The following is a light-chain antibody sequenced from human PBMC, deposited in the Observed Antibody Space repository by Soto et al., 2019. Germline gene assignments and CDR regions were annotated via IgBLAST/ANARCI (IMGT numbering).Light chain of an antibody. V-gene: IGKV3-20*01. CDR2: DAS. CDR3: QQSGSSPRT. Sequence: EIVLTQSPGTLSLSPGERATLACRASQSVSNVYLAWYQQKPGQAPRLLIYDASNRATGIPDRFSGSGSGTDFTLTISRLEPDDFAVYSCQQSGSSPRTFGQGTKREIK. CDR1: QSVSNVY. J-gene: IGKJ2*01.